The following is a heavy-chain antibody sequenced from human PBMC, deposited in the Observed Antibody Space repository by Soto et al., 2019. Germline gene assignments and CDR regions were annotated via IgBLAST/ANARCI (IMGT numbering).Heavy chain of an antibody. CDR2: FDPEEGET. V-gene: IGHV1-24*01. Sequence: ASVKVSCKVSGYTLTQLYMNWVRQAPGKGLEWMGGFDPEEGETIYAQKFQGRVTMTEDTSTDTAYMELSSLRSEDTAVYYCATGSIAARPFDYWGQGTLVTVSS. D-gene: IGHD6-6*01. CDR1: GYTLTQLY. J-gene: IGHJ4*02. CDR3: ATGSIAARPFDY.